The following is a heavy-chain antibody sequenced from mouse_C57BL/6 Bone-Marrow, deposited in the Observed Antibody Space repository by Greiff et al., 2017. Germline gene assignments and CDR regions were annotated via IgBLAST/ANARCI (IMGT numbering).Heavy chain of an antibody. CDR1: GYTFTSYG. CDR3: ERYKGFAY. Sequence: QVQLQQSGAELARPGASVKLSCKASGYTFTSYGISWVKQRTGQGLEWIGEIYPRSGNTYYNEKFKGKATLTADKSSSTVYMELRSLTSEDSAVYFWERYKGFAYWGQGTLVTVSA. V-gene: IGHV1-81*01. CDR2: IYPRSGNT. J-gene: IGHJ3*01.